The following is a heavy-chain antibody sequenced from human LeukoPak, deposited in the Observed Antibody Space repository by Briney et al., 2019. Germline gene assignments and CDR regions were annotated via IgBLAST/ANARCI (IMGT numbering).Heavy chain of an antibody. V-gene: IGHV1-2*04. J-gene: IGHJ6*02. Sequence: ASVKVSCKASGGTFSSYAISWVRQAPGQGLEWMGWINPNSGGTNYAQKFQGWVTMTRDTSISTAYMELSRLRSDDTAVYYCARVLTGERYGMDVWGQGTTVTVSS. CDR3: ARVLTGERYGMDV. CDR1: GGTFSSYA. D-gene: IGHD3-9*01. CDR2: INPNSGGT.